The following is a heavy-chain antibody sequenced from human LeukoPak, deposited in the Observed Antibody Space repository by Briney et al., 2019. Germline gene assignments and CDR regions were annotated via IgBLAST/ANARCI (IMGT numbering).Heavy chain of an antibody. J-gene: IGHJ3*01. V-gene: IGHV6-1*01. CDR3: AREFALDF. Sequence: RTLSLTCDISGDSLSSKSAAWNWIRQSPSRGLEWLGRTYYRSQWHYDHAVSVKSRITISPDESKNQFSLRLNSVTADDTAVYYCAREFALDFWGQGTMVTVSS. CDR2: TYYRSQWHY. CDR1: GDSLSSKSAA.